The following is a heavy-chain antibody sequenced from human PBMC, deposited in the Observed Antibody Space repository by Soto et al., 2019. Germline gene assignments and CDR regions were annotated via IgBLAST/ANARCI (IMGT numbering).Heavy chain of an antibody. CDR1: GYTFTSYG. CDR3: ARGPPTSCSGGNCYSQYFDY. V-gene: IGHV1-18*01. CDR2: ISAYSGST. J-gene: IGHJ4*02. Sequence: QVQLVQSGAEVKKPGASVKVSCKASGYTFTSYGISWVRQAPGQGLEWMGWISAYSGSTKYAQKLQDRVTMTTDTSTNIAYMELRSLRSDDTAIYYCARGPPTSCSGGNCYSQYFDYWGQGTLVTVSS. D-gene: IGHD2-15*01.